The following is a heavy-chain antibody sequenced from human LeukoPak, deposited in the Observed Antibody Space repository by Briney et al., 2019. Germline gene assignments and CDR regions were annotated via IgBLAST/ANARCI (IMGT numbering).Heavy chain of an antibody. V-gene: IGHV4-4*07. CDR1: GGSINSYY. CDR2: IYTSGRI. CDR3: ARDLGGGSPG. D-gene: IGHD2-15*01. Sequence: PSETLSLTCTVSGGSINSYYWSWIRQPAGKGLEWLGLIYTSGRINYNSSLKSRLTISVDTSKNQFPLELRSVTAADTAVYYCARDLGGGSPGWGQGTLVTVSS. J-gene: IGHJ4*02.